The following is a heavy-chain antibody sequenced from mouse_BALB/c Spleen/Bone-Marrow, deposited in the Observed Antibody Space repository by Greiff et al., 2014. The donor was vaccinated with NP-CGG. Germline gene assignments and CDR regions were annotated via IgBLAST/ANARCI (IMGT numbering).Heavy chain of an antibody. D-gene: IGHD2-4*01. Sequence: EVQLQESGGDLVKPGGSLKLSCAASGFTFSSYDMSWVRQTPDKRLEWVATISSGGSYTYYPDSVKGRFTISRDNAKNTLYLQMSSLKSEDTAMYYCARQTYYDYDGYFDYWGQGTTLTVSS. J-gene: IGHJ2*01. CDR1: GFTFSSYD. CDR3: ARQTYYDYDGYFDY. CDR2: ISSGGSYT. V-gene: IGHV5-6*01.